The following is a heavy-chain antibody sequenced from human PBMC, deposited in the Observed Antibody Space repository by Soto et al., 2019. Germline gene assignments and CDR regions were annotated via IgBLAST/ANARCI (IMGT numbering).Heavy chain of an antibody. D-gene: IGHD2-15*01. CDR2: INGYNGNT. CDR1: GYTFTSYG. CDR3: AKLYCSGGSCYGWFDT. Sequence: QVQLVQSGAEVKKPGASVKVSCKASGYTFTSYGITWVRQAPGQGLEWRGGINGYNGNTNDARKVQGRVTMTTARSTSTAYRELRSLRSDDTAVYYCAKLYCSGGSCYGWFDTWGQGTLVTVSS. V-gene: IGHV1-18*01. J-gene: IGHJ5*02.